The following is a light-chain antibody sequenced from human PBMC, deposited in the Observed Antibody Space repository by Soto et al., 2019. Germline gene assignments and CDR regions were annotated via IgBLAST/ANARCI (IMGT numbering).Light chain of an antibody. Sequence: QSVLTQPPSASGSPGQSVTISCTGTSSDIGGYRYVSWYQQYPGKAPKLIISDVNKRPSGVPDRFSASKSGNTASLTVSGLQAEDEAEYYCSSYRSDNNDLVFGTGTKVTVL. J-gene: IGLJ1*01. CDR2: DVN. CDR3: SSYRSDNNDLV. CDR1: SSDIGGYRY. V-gene: IGLV2-8*01.